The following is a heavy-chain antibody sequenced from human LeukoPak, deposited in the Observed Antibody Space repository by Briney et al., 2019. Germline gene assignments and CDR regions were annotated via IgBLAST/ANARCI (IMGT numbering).Heavy chain of an antibody. CDR3: ARDLDSSNSIDY. V-gene: IGHV1-46*01. CDR1: GYSLTNYF. J-gene: IGHJ4*02. D-gene: IGHD2-2*01. CDR2: INPSGRGT. Sequence: ASVKVSCKASGYSLTNYFIHWVRQAPGQGLEWVGVINPSGRGTNYAQKFQGRVTMTTDTSTSTVYMELSSLRSEDTAVYYCARDLDSSNSIDYWGREPWSPSPQ.